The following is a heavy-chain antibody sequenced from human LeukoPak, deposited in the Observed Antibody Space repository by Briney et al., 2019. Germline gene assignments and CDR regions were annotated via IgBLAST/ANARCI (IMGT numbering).Heavy chain of an antibody. D-gene: IGHD6-13*01. V-gene: IGHV4-38-2*02. CDR1: GYSTSSGYY. CDR3: ATTPREYSSTWYYFDY. CDR2: IYHSGST. Sequence: KTSETLSLTCNVSGYSTSSGYYWAWIRQSPGKGLEWIGSIYHSGSTYYNPSLKSRVTMSVDTSKKQFSLNLSSVTAADTAVYYCATTPREYSSTWYYFDYWGQGILVTVSS. J-gene: IGHJ4*02.